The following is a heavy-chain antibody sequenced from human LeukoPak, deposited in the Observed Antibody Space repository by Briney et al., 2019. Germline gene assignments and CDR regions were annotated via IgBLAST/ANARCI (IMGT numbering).Heavy chain of an antibody. CDR2: IKQDGSEK. CDR1: GFTFSSYW. Sequence: GGSLRLSCGASGFTFSSYWMSWVRQARGKGLEWVANIKQDGSEKYYVDSVKGRFTISRDNAKNSLYLRMNSLRAEDTAVYYCARSSRLDYWGQGTLVTVSS. V-gene: IGHV3-7*01. J-gene: IGHJ4*02. CDR3: ARSSRLDY.